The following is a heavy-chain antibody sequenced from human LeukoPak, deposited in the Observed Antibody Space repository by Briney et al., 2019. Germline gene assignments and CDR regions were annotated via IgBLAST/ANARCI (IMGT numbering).Heavy chain of an antibody. CDR3: ARAAYSGSYHSDY. Sequence: PSETLSLTCTVSGGSVNSGSYYWNWIRQPPGKGLEWIGYIYYSGSTNYNPSLRSRVTISVDTSKNQFSLKLSSVTAADTAVYYCARAAYSGSYHSDYWGQGTLVTVSS. D-gene: IGHD1-26*01. CDR2: IYYSGST. CDR1: GGSVNSGSYY. V-gene: IGHV4-61*01. J-gene: IGHJ4*02.